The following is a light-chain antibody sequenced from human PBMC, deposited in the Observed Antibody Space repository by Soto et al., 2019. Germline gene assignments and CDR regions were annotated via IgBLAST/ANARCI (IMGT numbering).Light chain of an antibody. CDR1: QSVSSSY. CDR3: QPSGLSPLT. J-gene: IGKJ4*01. Sequence: DSGLTRSAGTLCSSVGETATLSCRASQSVSSSYLAWYQQKPGQAPRLLIYGASSRATGIPDRFSGSGSGTDFTLTISSLEPEDFAVYYCQPSGLSPLTVGEGTQVEIK. CDR2: GAS. V-gene: IGKV3-20*01.